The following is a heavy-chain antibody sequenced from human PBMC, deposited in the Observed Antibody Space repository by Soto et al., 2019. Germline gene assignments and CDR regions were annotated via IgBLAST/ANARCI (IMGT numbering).Heavy chain of an antibody. CDR1: GGSISSGGYY. V-gene: IGHV4-61*08. Sequence: SETLSLTCTVSGGSISSGGYYWSWIRQPPGKGLEWIGYIYYSGSTNYNPSLKSRVTISVDTSKNQFSLKLSSVTAADTAVYYCARDSGSSSWYGMDVWGQGTTVTVSS. J-gene: IGHJ6*02. D-gene: IGHD6-13*01. CDR3: ARDSGSSSWYGMDV. CDR2: IYYSGST.